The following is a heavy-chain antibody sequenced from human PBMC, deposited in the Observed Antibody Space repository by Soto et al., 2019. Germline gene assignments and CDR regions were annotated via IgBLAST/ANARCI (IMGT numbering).Heavy chain of an antibody. CDR3: ARASGNIVVVPAIYYFDY. D-gene: IGHD2-2*01. V-gene: IGHV3-13*01. Sequence: EVQLVESGGGLVQPGGSLRLSCAASGFTFSSYDMHWVRQATGKGLEWVSAIGTAGDTYYPGSVKGRFTISRENAKNSLYRQMNSLRAEDTAVYYCARASGNIVVVPAIYYFDYWGQGTLVTVSS. J-gene: IGHJ4*02. CDR2: IGTAGDT. CDR1: GFTFSSYD.